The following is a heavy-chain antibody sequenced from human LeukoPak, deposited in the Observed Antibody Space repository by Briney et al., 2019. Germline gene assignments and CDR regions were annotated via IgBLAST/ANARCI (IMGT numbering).Heavy chain of an antibody. V-gene: IGHV4-59*01. CDR1: GGSLSAYY. CDR3: ARFGTSSSRFFDQ. J-gene: IGHJ4*02. D-gene: IGHD6-6*01. CDR2: IHYSGTT. Sequence: PSETLSLTCTVSGGSLSAYYWSWIRQPPGKGLECIGYIHYSGTTNYYTSLKSRVTIALDTSKNQSSLKLNSVAAADTAVYYCARFGTSSSRFFDQWGQGTLVTVSS.